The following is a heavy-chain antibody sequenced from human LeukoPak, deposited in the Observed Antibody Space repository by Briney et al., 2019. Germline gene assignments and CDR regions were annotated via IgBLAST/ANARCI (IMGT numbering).Heavy chain of an antibody. CDR3: ARGSGWYWYY. CDR2: IYYSGST. J-gene: IGHJ4*02. V-gene: IGHV4-39*07. Sequence: SETLSLTCTVSGGSISSSNYYWGWFRQPPGKGLEWIGSIYYSGSTYYNPSLKSRVTISVDTSKNQFSLKLSSVTAADTAVYYCARGSGWYWYYWGQGTLVTVSS. CDR1: GGSISSSNYY. D-gene: IGHD6-19*01.